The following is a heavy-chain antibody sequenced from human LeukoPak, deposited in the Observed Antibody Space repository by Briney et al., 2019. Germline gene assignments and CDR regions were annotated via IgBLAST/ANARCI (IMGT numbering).Heavy chain of an antibody. Sequence: PGGSLRLSCAASGFTFTNSWMVWVRQAPGKGLEWVANIKQDGSTKHYMDSLKGRFTISRDSPKNSVYLQMNSLRADDTANYYCARDTDGSLDYWGQGILVTVAS. CDR1: GFTFTNSW. CDR2: IKQDGSTK. V-gene: IGHV3-7*01. J-gene: IGHJ4*02. CDR3: ARDTDGSLDY. D-gene: IGHD1-26*01.